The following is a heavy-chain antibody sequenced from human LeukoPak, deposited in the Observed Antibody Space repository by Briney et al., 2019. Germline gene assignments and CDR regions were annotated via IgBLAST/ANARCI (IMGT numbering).Heavy chain of an antibody. Sequence: GGSLRLSCAASGFTFSSYAMSWVRQAPGKGLEWVSAISGSGGSTYYADSVKGRFTTSRDNSKNTLYLQMNSLRAEDTAVYYCAKGATYYYDSSGEGAWGQGTLVTVSS. V-gene: IGHV3-23*01. J-gene: IGHJ4*02. CDR1: GFTFSSYA. D-gene: IGHD3-22*01. CDR2: ISGSGGST. CDR3: AKGATYYYDSSGEGA.